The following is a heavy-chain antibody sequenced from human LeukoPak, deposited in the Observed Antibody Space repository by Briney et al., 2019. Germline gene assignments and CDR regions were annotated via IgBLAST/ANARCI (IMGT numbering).Heavy chain of an antibody. CDR1: GFTFSTYE. D-gene: IGHD2-2*01. CDR2: INNSSGNT. CDR3: ARKERSTSSIPYFDL. V-gene: IGHV3-48*03. Sequence: GGSLRLSCAASGFTFSTYEMNWVRQAPGKGLEWVSYINNSSGNTFYTDSVKGRFTISRDNAKNSLFLQMNSLRAEDTAVYYCARKERSTSSIPYFDLWGRGTLVTVSS. J-gene: IGHJ2*01.